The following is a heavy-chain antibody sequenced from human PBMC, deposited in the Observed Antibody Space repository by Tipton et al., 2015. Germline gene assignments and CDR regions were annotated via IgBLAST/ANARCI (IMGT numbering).Heavy chain of an antibody. CDR3: ARDGVRLSSNWFNWFDP. CDR1: GFSFSDYS. V-gene: IGHV3-21*01. J-gene: IGHJ5*02. Sequence: SLRLSCEGSGFSFSDYSMSWVRQAPGKGLEWVSSISRSPNYIYYADSVKGRFTISRDNAQNSLYLQMNSLRAEDTAVYYCARDGVRLSSNWFNWFDPWGQGTLVTVSS. D-gene: IGHD6-13*01. CDR2: ISRSPNYI.